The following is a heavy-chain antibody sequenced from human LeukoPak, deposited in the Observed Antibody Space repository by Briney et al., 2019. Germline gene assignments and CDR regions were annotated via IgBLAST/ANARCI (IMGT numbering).Heavy chain of an antibody. CDR3: ARRGYYESSGSPPPDY. V-gene: IGHV5-51*01. J-gene: IGHJ4*02. CDR2: IYPGDSDT. Sequence: GESLKISCKGSGYSFTSYWIGWVRQMPGKGLEWMGIIYPGDSDTRYSPSFQGQVTISADKSISTAYLQWSSLKASDTAMYYCARRGYYESSGSPPPDYWGQGTLVTVSS. D-gene: IGHD3-22*01. CDR1: GYSFTSYW.